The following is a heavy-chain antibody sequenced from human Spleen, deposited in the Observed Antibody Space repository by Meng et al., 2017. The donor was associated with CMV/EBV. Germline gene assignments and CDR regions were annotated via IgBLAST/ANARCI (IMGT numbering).Heavy chain of an antibody. CDR1: GFTFDDYA. CDR3: ARGGGEY. D-gene: IGHD3-16*01. V-gene: IGHV3-7*01. J-gene: IGHJ4*02. CDR2: IKKDGSET. Sequence: SCAASGFTFDDYAMHWVRQAPGKGLEWVANIKKDGSETYYVDSVKGRFTISRDNAKNSLYLQMNRLRVEDTAVYYCARGGGEYWGQGTLVTVSS.